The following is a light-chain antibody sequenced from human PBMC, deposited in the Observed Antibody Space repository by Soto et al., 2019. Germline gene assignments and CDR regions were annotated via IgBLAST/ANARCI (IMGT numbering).Light chain of an antibody. CDR3: CSYAGSYTLWV. CDR1: SSDVGGYNF. V-gene: IGLV2-11*01. CDR2: DVS. J-gene: IGLJ3*02. Sequence: QSVLTQPRSVSGSPGQSVAISCTGTSSDVGGYNFVSWYQQHPGKAPKLIIYDVSKRPSGVPDRFSGSKSGNTASLTLSGLQAEDEADYYCCSYAGSYTLWVFGGGTKLPS.